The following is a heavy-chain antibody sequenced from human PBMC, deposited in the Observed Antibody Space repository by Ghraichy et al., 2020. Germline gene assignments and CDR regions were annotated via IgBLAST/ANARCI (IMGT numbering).Heavy chain of an antibody. V-gene: IGHV3-30*18. J-gene: IGHJ6*02. CDR1: GFTFTSYG. CDR3: AKDRELGYSSSWVYYYYGMDV. CDR2: ISYDGSNK. Sequence: GGSLRLSCAASGFTFTSYGMHWVRQAPGKGLEWVAVISYDGSNKYYADSVKGRFTISRDNSKNTLYLQMNSLRADDTAVYYCAKDRELGYSSSWVYYYYGMDVWGQGTTVTVSS. D-gene: IGHD6-13*01.